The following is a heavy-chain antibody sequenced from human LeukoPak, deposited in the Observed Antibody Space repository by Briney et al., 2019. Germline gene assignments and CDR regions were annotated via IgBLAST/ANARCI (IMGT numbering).Heavy chain of an antibody. V-gene: IGHV4-34*01. CDR3: ARGKGLDY. CDR1: GGSFSGYY. CDR2: VNHSGST. Sequence: SETLSLTCAVYGGSFSGYYWSWIRQPPGKGLEWIGEVNHSGSTNYNPSLKSRVTISVDTSKNQFSLKLSSVTAADTAVYYCARGKGLDYWGQGTLVTVSS. J-gene: IGHJ4*02.